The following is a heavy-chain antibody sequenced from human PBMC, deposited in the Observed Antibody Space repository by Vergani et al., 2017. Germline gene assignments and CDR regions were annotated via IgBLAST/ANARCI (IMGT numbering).Heavy chain of an antibody. CDR3: AMGTLSIAAAGTGPAAGFDY. J-gene: IGHJ4*02. V-gene: IGHV3-48*03. Sequence: EVQLVESGGGLVQPGGSLRLSCAASGFTFSSYEMNWVRQAPGKGLEWVSYISSSGSTIYYADSVKGRFTISRDNAKNSLYLQMNSLRAEDTAVYYWAMGTLSIAAAGTGPAAGFDYWGQGTLVTVSS. CDR2: ISSSGSTI. CDR1: GFTFSSYE. D-gene: IGHD6-13*01.